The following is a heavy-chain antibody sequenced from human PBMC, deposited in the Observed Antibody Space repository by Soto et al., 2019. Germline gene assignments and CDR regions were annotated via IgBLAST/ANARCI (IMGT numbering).Heavy chain of an antibody. CDR2: MNPNSGNT. V-gene: IGHV1-8*01. CDR3: ARGQDIVVAVAASYGMDV. Sequence: GXSVKVSCKASGYPFTSYDINWVRQATGQGLEWMGWMNPNSGNTGYAQKFQGRVTMTRNTSISTAYMELSSLRSEDTAVYYCARGQDIVVAVAASYGMDVWGQRTTVTVSS. CDR1: GYPFTSYD. J-gene: IGHJ6*02. D-gene: IGHD2-15*01.